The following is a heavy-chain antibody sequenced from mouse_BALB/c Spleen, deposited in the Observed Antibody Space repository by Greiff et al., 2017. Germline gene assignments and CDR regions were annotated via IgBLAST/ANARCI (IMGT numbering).Heavy chain of an antibody. CDR2: ISYDGSN. V-gene: IGHV3-6*02. CDR1: GYSITSGYY. D-gene: IGHD1-2*01. CDR3: ARDHYYGY. Sequence: EVQLQESGPGLVKPSQSLSLTCSVTGYSITSGYYWNWIRQFPGNKLEWMGYISYDGSNNYNPSLKNRISITRDTSKNQFFLKLNSVTTEDTATYYCARDHYYGYWGQGTTLTVSS. J-gene: IGHJ2*01.